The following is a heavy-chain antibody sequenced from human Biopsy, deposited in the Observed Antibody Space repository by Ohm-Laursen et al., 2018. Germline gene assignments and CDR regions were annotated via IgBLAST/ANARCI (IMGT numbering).Heavy chain of an antibody. CDR2: IYPGGGT. V-gene: IGHV4-61*10. D-gene: IGHD1-26*01. J-gene: IGHJ3*02. CDR1: GGSVSSGSHY. Sequence: SETLSLTCTVSGGSVSSGSHYWSWIRQAAGKGLEWIGRIYPGGGTIYNPSLKSRVTMSVDTSKNHFSLNLNSVTAADTAVYYCAGIVLGPTNDAFDIWGQGTMVTVS. CDR3: AGIVLGPTNDAFDI.